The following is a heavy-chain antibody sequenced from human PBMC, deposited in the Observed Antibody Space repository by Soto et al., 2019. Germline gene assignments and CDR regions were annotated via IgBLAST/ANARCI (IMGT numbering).Heavy chain of an antibody. J-gene: IGHJ4*02. D-gene: IGHD3-22*01. CDR3: ARDLLPSSGYYYDY. CDR1: GYTFTGYY. Sequence: GASVKVSCKASGYTFTGYYMHWVRQAPGQGLERMGWINPNSGGANYAQKFQGRVTMTRDTSISTAYMELSRLRSDDTAVYYCARDLLPSSGYYYDYWGQGTLVTVSS. CDR2: INPNSGGA. V-gene: IGHV1-2*02.